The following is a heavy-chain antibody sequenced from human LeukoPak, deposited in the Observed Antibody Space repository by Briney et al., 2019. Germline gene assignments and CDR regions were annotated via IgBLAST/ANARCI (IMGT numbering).Heavy chain of an antibody. V-gene: IGHV3-23*01. D-gene: IGHD1/OR15-1a*01. CDR2: ISGSGGST. CDR3: AKGLRCGTKKNFDY. Sequence: GGSLRLSCAATGFTFTSYAMSWVRQAPGKGLEWVSDISGSGGSTYYADSVKGRFTISRDNSKNTLYLQMNSLRAEDTAVYYCAKGLRCGTKKNFDYWGQGTLVTVSS. J-gene: IGHJ4*02. CDR1: GFTFTSYA.